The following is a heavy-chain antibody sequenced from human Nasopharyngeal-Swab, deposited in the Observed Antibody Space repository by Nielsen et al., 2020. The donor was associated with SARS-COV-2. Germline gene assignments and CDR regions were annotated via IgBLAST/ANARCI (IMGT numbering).Heavy chain of an antibody. CDR3: ARGGWLRKDYYYSYYYMDV. J-gene: IGHJ6*03. CDR2: IIPILPIT. V-gene: IGHV1-69*10. D-gene: IGHD5-24*01. CDR1: GGTFSSYC. Sequence: SVKVSCKTSGGTFSSYCISWFRQAPGQGLEWMGGIIPILPITNYVQKFQDRVTITADKSTSTAYMELSSLRSEDTAAYYCARGGWLRKDYYYSYYYMDVWDKGTTVTVSS.